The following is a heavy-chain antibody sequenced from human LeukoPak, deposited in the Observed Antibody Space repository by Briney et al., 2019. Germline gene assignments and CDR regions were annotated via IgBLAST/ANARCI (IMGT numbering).Heavy chain of an antibody. J-gene: IGHJ3*02. CDR2: MNPNSGNT. Sequence: ASVKVSCKASGYTFTGYYMHWVRQAPGQGLEWMGWMNPNSGNTGYAQKFQGRVTMTRNTSISTAYMELSSLRSEDTAVYYCARGWYQLLFGNDAFDIWGQGTMVTVSS. V-gene: IGHV1-8*02. D-gene: IGHD2-2*01. CDR3: ARGWYQLLFGNDAFDI. CDR1: GYTFTGYY.